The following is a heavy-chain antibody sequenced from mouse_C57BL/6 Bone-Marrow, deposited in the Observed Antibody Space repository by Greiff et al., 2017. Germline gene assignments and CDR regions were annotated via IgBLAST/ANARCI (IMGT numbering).Heavy chain of an antibody. Sequence: VQLQQPGAELVMPGASVKLSCKASGYTFTSYWMHWVKQRPGQGLEWIGEIDPSDSYTNYNQKFKGKSTLTVDKSSSTAYMQLSSLTSEDSAVDYCAREDYWDGEGFDDWGQGTTLTVSS. CDR1: GYTFTSYW. D-gene: IGHD4-1*01. CDR3: AREDYWDGEGFDD. J-gene: IGHJ2*01. V-gene: IGHV1-69*01. CDR2: IDPSDSYT.